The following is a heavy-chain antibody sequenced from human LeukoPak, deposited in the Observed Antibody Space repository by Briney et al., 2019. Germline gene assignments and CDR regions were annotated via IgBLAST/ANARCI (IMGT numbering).Heavy chain of an antibody. J-gene: IGHJ4*02. CDR3: EFIAVAGNDY. CDR1: GFTLSSYG. CDR2: IRYDGSNK. Sequence: GGSLRLSCAASGFTLSSYGMHWVRQAPGKGLEWVAFIRYDGSNKYYADSVKGRFTISSDNSKNTLYLQMNSLRAEDTAVYYCEFIAVAGNDYWGQGTLVTVSS. D-gene: IGHD6-19*01. V-gene: IGHV3-30*02.